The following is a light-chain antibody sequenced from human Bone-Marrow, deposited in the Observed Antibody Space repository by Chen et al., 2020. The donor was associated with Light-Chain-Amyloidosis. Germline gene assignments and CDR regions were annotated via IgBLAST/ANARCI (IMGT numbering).Light chain of an antibody. V-gene: IGLV3-25*03. CDR2: RDT. Sequence: SYELTQPPSASVSPGQTARITCSGDDLPTKYAYWYQQKPGQAPVLVIHRDTERPSGISERFSGYSSGTTATLNISGVQAEDEADYRCQSTDSSGTYEVIFGGGTKLTVL. CDR1: DLPTKY. J-gene: IGLJ2*01. CDR3: QSTDSSGTYEVI.